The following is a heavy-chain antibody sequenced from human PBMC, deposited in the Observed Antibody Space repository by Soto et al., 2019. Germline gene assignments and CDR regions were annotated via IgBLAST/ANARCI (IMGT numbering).Heavy chain of an antibody. Sequence: GASVKVSCKASGYTFTGYYMHWVRQAPGQGLEWMGWINPNSGGTNYAQKFQGRVTMTRDTSISTAYMELSRLRSDDTAVYYCAEGYCSGGSCYWFDPWGLETLVTVSS. D-gene: IGHD2-15*01. J-gene: IGHJ5*02. CDR3: AEGYCSGGSCYWFDP. V-gene: IGHV1-2*02. CDR1: GYTFTGYY. CDR2: INPNSGGT.